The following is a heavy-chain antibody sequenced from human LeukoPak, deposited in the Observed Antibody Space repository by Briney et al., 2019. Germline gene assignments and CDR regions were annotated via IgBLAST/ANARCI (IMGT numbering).Heavy chain of an antibody. J-gene: IGHJ4*02. V-gene: IGHV1-2*06. CDR3: ARDTAMLNVADY. Sequence: ASVKVSCNASRYTFTGYYMHWVRQAPGQGLEWMGRINPNSGGTNYAQKFQGRVTMTRDTSISTAYMELSRLRSDDTAVYYCARDTAMLNVADYWGQGTLVTVSS. D-gene: IGHD5-18*01. CDR2: INPNSGGT. CDR1: RYTFTGYY.